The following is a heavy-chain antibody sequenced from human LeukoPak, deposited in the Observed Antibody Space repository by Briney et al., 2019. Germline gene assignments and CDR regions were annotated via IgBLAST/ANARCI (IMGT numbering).Heavy chain of an antibody. V-gene: IGHV5-51*01. Sequence: GESLKISCKTSGYSFTTNWIGWVRQMPGKGLEWMGNIYPDDSDTRYSPSFQGQVTISADKSISTAYLQWSSLKASDSAMYYCATNTMFRGIHAFDIWGQGTMVTVSS. D-gene: IGHD3-10*01. CDR2: IYPDDSDT. CDR3: ATNTMFRGIHAFDI. J-gene: IGHJ3*02. CDR1: GYSFTTNW.